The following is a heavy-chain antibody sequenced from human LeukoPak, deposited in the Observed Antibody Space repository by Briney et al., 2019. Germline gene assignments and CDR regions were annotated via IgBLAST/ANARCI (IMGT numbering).Heavy chain of an antibody. Sequence: SETLSLTCAVYGGSFSGYYWSWIRQPPGKGLEWIGEINHSGSTNYNPSLKSRVTISVDTSKNQFSLKLSSVTAADTAVYYCARLPRLWFGPPGAFDIWGQGTMVTVSS. CDR3: ARLPRLWFGPPGAFDI. D-gene: IGHD3-10*01. V-gene: IGHV4-34*01. CDR2: INHSGST. CDR1: GGSFSGYY. J-gene: IGHJ3*02.